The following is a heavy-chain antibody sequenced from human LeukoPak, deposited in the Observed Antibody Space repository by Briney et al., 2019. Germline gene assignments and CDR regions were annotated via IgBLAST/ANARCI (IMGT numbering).Heavy chain of an antibody. CDR2: IWYDGSNK. CDR3: ARADCGGDCYSRPDY. D-gene: IGHD2-21*02. J-gene: IGHJ4*02. CDR1: GFTFSTYG. Sequence: GGSLRLSCAASGFTFSTYGMHWVRQAPGKGLEWVAVIWYDGSNKYYADSVKGRFTISRDNSKNTLYLQMNSLRAEGTAVYYCARADCGGDCYSRPDYWGQGTLVTVSS. V-gene: IGHV3-33*01.